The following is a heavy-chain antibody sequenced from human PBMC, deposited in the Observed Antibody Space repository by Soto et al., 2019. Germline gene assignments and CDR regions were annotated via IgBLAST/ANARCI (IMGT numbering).Heavy chain of an antibody. Sequence: SETLSLTCTVSGGSISSSSYYWGWIRQPPGKGLEWIGSIYYSGYAYYNPSLKSRVTISVDTSKNQFSLKLSSVTAADTAVYYCARHNGPLYVGYYYDMDVWGQGTTVTVSS. CDR1: GGSISSSSYY. CDR3: ARHNGPLYVGYYYDMDV. V-gene: IGHV4-39*01. CDR2: IYYSGYA. J-gene: IGHJ6*02. D-gene: IGHD3-16*01.